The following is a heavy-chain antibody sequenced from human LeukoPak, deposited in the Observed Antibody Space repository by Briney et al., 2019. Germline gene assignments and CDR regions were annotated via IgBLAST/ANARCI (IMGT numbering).Heavy chain of an antibody. CDR2: ISGSGGST. V-gene: IGHV3-23*01. CDR1: GFTFSSYA. J-gene: IGHJ4*02. CDR3: AKGDVDIVATIDSYYFDY. Sequence: SGGSLRLSRAASGFTFSSYAMSWVRLAPGKGLEWVSAISGSGGSTYYADSVKGRFTISRDNSKNTLYLQMNSLRAEDTAVYYCAKGDVDIVATIDSYYFDYWGQGTLVTVSS. D-gene: IGHD5-12*01.